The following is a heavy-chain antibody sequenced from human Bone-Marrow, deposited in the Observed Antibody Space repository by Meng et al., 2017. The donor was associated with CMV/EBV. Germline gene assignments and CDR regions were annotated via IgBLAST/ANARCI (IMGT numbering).Heavy chain of an antibody. D-gene: IGHD1-20*01. Sequence: GESLKISCAASGFTFSSYWMSWVRQAPGKGLEWVANIKQDGSEKYYVDSVKGRFTISRDNAKNSLYLQMNSLRAEDTAVYYCARVEVTGPTSQTDDAFDIWGQGTMVTVSS. J-gene: IGHJ3*02. CDR1: GFTFSSYW. V-gene: IGHV3-7*01. CDR2: IKQDGSEK. CDR3: ARVEVTGPTSQTDDAFDI.